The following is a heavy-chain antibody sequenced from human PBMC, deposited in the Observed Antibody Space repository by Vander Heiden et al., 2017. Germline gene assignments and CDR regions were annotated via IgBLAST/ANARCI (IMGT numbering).Heavy chain of an antibody. J-gene: IGHJ3*02. D-gene: IGHD2-15*01. Sequence: EVQLVESGGGLVQPGRSLRLSCAASGFTFENYAMHWVRQAPGKGLEWVSGINWNSDGVGYADSVKGRFTMSRDNAKNSLYLQMNSLRHEDTALYYCAKGKGGFTPSAFDIWGQGTMVTVSS. CDR2: INWNSDGV. CDR1: GFTFENYA. CDR3: AKGKGGFTPSAFDI. V-gene: IGHV3-9*01.